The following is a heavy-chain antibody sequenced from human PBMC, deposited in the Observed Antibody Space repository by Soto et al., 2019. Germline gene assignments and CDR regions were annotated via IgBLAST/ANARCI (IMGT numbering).Heavy chain of an antibody. J-gene: IGHJ1*01. CDR1: GFTFNNYA. CDR3: AKGTVVVAAKFVS. D-gene: IGHD2-21*02. V-gene: IGHV3-23*01. Sequence: EVPLFESGGDLVQPGVSRRFSCAASGFTFNNYATSWYRQARGKRLERVSAISRSGYRTYYADSVQGRFTISRDNSMNTVHVQSNNLRAEDPAVDYCAKGTVVVAAKFVSWGQGTLVTVS. CDR2: ISRSGYRT.